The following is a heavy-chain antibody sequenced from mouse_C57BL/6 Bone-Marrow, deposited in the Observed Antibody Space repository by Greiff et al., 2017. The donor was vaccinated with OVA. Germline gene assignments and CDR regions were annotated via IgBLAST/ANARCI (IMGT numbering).Heavy chain of an antibody. CDR1: GYTFTSYW. CDR2: IYPGSGST. J-gene: IGHJ4*01. CDR3: AREPRDYAMDY. Sequence: VKLQQPGAELVKPGASVKMSCKASGYTFTSYWITWVKQRPGQGLEWIGDIYPGSGSTNYNEKFKSKATLTVDTSSSTAYMQLSSLTSEDSAVYYCAREPRDYAMDYWGQGTSVTVSS. V-gene: IGHV1-55*01.